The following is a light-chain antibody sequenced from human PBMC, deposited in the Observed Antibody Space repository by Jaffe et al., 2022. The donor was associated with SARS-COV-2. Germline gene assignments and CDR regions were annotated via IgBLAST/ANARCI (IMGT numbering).Light chain of an antibody. CDR3: QQYSSVPVT. CDR1: QSVLNNSNKKNY. V-gene: IGKV4-1*01. J-gene: IGKJ5*01. Sequence: DNVMTQSPDSLTVSLGERATLTCKSSQSVLNNSNKKNYLAWYQQKAGQPPKVLIYWASTRASGVPDRFSGSGSGTDFTLTISSLQAEDVAVYYCQQYSSVPVTFGQGTRLEIK. CDR2: WAS.